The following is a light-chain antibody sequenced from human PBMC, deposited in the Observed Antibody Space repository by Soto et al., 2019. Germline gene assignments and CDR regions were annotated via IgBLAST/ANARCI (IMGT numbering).Light chain of an antibody. J-gene: IGKJ4*01. CDR3: QQYGISLLT. CDR1: QSVSTTY. CDR2: GAS. Sequence: EIVLTQSPGTLSLSPGERATLSCRASQSVSTTYLAWYQQKPGQAPRLLIYGASSRATGIPDRFSGSGSGTEFTLTISRLEPEDFAVYYCQQYGISLLTFGGGTKVEIK. V-gene: IGKV3-20*01.